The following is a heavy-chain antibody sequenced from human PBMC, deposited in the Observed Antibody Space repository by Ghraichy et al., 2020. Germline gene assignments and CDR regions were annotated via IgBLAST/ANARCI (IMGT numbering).Heavy chain of an antibody. D-gene: IGHD2-21*01. CDR2: IYYSGST. CDR1: GGSVSSGSYY. Sequence: SETLSLTCTVSGGSVSSGSYYWSWIRQPPGKGLEWIGYIYYSGSTNYNPSLKSRVTISVDTSKNQFSLKLSSVTAADTAVYYCASTGGAMATYYFDYWGQGTLVTVSS. J-gene: IGHJ4*02. CDR3: ASTGGAMATYYFDY. V-gene: IGHV4-61*01.